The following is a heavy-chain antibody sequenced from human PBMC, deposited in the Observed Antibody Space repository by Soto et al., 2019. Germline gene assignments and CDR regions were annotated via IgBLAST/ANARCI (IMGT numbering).Heavy chain of an antibody. CDR2: IVPMLGTP. V-gene: IGHV1-69*01. J-gene: IGHJ6*02. CDR1: GGTFDNFI. CDR3: ARNGTYIFSLSQYSGMDV. Sequence: QVQLVQSGAEVKEPGSSVRVSCKASGGTFDNFIMNWVRQTPGQGLEWMGGIVPMLGTPTYAEKFKGRVTISATGSTSTTHMKVTSLTSEHTAMYYSARNGTYIFSLSQYSGMDVWGQGTTVNLS. D-gene: IGHD3-9*01.